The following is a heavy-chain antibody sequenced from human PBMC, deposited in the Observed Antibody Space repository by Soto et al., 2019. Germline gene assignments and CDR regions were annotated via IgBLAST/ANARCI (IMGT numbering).Heavy chain of an antibody. CDR3: ARLWSFDV. Sequence: QVQLVQSGAEVKNPGASVKVSCKASGYTFTIYDINGVRQATGQGLEWMGWMNPKGGNTGYAQKFQGRVTMTRHTSISTAYMELSSLRSEDTAVYYGARLWSFDVGGNGTIVTVSS. J-gene: IGHJ3*01. D-gene: IGHD3-10*01. V-gene: IGHV1-8*01. CDR1: GYTFTIYD. CDR2: MNPKGGNT.